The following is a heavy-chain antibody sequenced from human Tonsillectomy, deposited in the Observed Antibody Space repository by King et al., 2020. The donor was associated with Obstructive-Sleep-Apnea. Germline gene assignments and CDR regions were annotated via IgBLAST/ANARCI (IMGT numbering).Heavy chain of an antibody. CDR1: GFTFDDYT. J-gene: IGHJ4*02. CDR2: ISWDGGST. CDR3: AKDSYYYDSSGYYDY. Sequence: QLVQSGGVVVQPGGSLRLSCAASGFTFDDYTMHWVRQVPGKGLEWVSLISWDGGSTYYADSVKGRFTISRDNSKNSLYLQMNSLRPEDTALYYCAKDSYYYDSSGYYDYWGQGTLVTVSS. V-gene: IGHV3-43*01. D-gene: IGHD3-22*01.